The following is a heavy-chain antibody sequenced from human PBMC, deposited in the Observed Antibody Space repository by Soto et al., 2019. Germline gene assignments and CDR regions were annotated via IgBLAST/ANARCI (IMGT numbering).Heavy chain of an antibody. D-gene: IGHD2-15*01. V-gene: IGHV2-5*02. CDR3: AHGATSINQGYEV. J-gene: IGHJ4*02. Sequence: QITLKESGPTLVKPTQTLTLTCTGSGFSFRSSGVAVGWIRQPPGKALEWLALIYWDDDKRYSPSLKNRLTITRDTSKNQVVLTMTNMDPVDTGTYFCAHGATSINQGYEVWGQGILVSVPS. CDR1: GFSFRSSGVA. CDR2: IYWDDDK.